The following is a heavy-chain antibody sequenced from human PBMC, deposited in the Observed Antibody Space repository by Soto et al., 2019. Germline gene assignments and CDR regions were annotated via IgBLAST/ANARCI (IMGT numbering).Heavy chain of an antibody. J-gene: IGHJ4*02. D-gene: IGHD4-17*01. CDR1: GYTFPSYG. Sequence: QVQLVQSGAEVKKPGASVKVSCKASGYTFPSYGISWVRQAPGQGLEWMGWISAYNGNTNYAQKLQGGVTMTTDTSTSTAYMELRSLRSDDTAVYYCARGPWRAWHGDPFDYWGQGTLVTVSS. CDR3: ARGPWRAWHGDPFDY. V-gene: IGHV1-18*01. CDR2: ISAYNGNT.